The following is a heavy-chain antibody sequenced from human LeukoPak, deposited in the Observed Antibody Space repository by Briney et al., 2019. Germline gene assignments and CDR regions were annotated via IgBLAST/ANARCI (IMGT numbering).Heavy chain of an antibody. Sequence: VASVKVSCKASGGTFSSYAISWVRQAPGQGLEWMGRIIPILGIANYAQKFQGRVTITADKSTSTAYMELSSLRSEDTAVYYCASRRTPGVDAFDIWGQGTMVTVSS. CDR2: IIPILGIA. CDR1: GGTFSSYA. V-gene: IGHV1-69*04. D-gene: IGHD2-2*01. CDR3: ASRRTPGVDAFDI. J-gene: IGHJ3*02.